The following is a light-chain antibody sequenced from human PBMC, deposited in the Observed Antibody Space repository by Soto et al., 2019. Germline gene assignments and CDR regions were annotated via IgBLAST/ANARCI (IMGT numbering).Light chain of an antibody. J-gene: IGLJ2*01. Sequence: QSALTQPASVSGSPGQSITISCTGTSSDVGGYNYVSWYQQHPGKAPKLMIYYVSNRPSGVSNRFSGSKSGNTASLTISGLPAEDEADYSCSSYTSSSTLVFGGGTKLTVL. CDR2: YVS. CDR1: SSDVGGYNY. V-gene: IGLV2-14*01. CDR3: SSYTSSSTLV.